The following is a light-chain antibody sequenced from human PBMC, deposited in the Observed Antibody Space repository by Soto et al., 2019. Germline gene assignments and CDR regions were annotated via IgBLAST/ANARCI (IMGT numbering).Light chain of an antibody. CDR2: GAS. CDR3: QQYGSSRT. J-gene: IGKJ1*01. V-gene: IGKV3-20*01. CDR1: QSVSSDF. Sequence: EIVLTQSPGTLSLSPGERAILSCRASQSVSSDFLAWYQQKPGQAPKLLKYGASNRATGIPDRFSGSGSGTDFTLTISRLEPEDFAVYYCQQYGSSRTFGQGTKVEIK.